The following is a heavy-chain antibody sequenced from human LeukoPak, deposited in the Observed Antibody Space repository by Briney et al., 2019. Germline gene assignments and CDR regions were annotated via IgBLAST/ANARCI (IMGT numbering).Heavy chain of an antibody. D-gene: IGHD6-19*01. CDR3: ATPPLRWLVKGGYYFDY. Sequence: ASVKVSCKVSGYTLTELSMHWVRQAPGKGLEWMGGFDPEDGETIYAQKFQGRVTMTEDTSTDTAYMELSSPRSEDTAVYYCATPPLRWLVKGGYYFDYWGQGTLVTVSS. V-gene: IGHV1-24*01. CDR2: FDPEDGET. J-gene: IGHJ4*02. CDR1: GYTLTELS.